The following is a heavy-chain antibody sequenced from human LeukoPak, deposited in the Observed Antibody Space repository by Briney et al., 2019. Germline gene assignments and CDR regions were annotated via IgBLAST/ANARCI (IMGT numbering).Heavy chain of an antibody. CDR1: GGSISSSSYY. D-gene: IGHD5-18*01. V-gene: IGHV4-39*01. J-gene: IGHJ4*02. Sequence: KPSETLSLTCTVSGGSISSSSYYWGWIRQPPGEGLEWIGITFYGESTKYNPSLKSRVTLSVDTSKNQFSLKLSSVTAADTAVYYCARYTYGSMIDYWGQGTLVTVSP. CDR3: ARYTYGSMIDY. CDR2: TFYGEST.